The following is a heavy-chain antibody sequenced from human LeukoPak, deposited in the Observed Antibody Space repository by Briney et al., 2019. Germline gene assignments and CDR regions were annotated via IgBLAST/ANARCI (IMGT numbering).Heavy chain of an antibody. CDR3: ARGYMGTTDY. V-gene: IGHV6-1*01. CDR1: GDSVSSNSAA. CDR2: TYYRSKWNK. D-gene: IGHD1-7*01. J-gene: IGHJ4*02. Sequence: SQTLSLTCAISGDSVSSNSAAWNWIRQSPSRGLEWLGRTYYRSKWNKNYAASVKSRITINPDTSKNQLSLQLNSVTPEDTAVYYCARGYMGTTDYWGQGTLSSSPQ.